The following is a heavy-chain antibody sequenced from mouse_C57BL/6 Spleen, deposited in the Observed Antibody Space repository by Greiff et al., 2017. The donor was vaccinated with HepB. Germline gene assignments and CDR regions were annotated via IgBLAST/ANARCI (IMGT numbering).Heavy chain of an antibody. Sequence: VKLQQPGAELVKPGASVKVSCKASGYTFTSYWMHWVKQRPGQGLEWIGRIHPSDSDTNYNQKFKGKATLTVDKSSSTAYMQLSSLTSEDSAVYYCAIKGITTVVASRYYFDYWGQGTTLTVSS. CDR2: IHPSDSDT. J-gene: IGHJ2*01. D-gene: IGHD1-1*01. V-gene: IGHV1-74*01. CDR3: AIKGITTVVASRYYFDY. CDR1: GYTFTSYW.